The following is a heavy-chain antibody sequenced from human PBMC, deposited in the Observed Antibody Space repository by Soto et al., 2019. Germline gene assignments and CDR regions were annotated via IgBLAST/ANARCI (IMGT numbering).Heavy chain of an antibody. CDR2: ISESGGRT. D-gene: IGHD4-17*01. V-gene: IGHV3-23*01. CDR1: GFTFSSYA. J-gene: IGHJ4*02. CDR3: AKAEYGGNSFGGKFDS. Sequence: GGSLRLSCAASGFTFSSYAMNWVRQAPGKGLEWASSISESGGRTYHADSVKGRFTISRDNSKNTLYLQMTRLRNEDTAVYYCAKAEYGGNSFGGKFDSWGQGILVTVSS.